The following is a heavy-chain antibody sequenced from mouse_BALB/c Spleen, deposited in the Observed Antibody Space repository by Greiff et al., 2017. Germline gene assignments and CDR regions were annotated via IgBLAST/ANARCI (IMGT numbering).Heavy chain of an antibody. V-gene: IGHV1-14*01. CDR3: ARSEGTSYYCAMDY. D-gene: IGHD2-14*01. Sequence: EVQLQQSGPELVKPGASVKMSCKASGYTFTSYVMHWVKQKPGQGLEWIGYINPYNDGTKYNEKFKGKATLTSDKSSSTAYMELSSLTSEDSAVYYCARSEGTSYYCAMDYWGQGTTVTVSS. J-gene: IGHJ4*01. CDR1: GYTFTSYV. CDR2: INPYNDGT.